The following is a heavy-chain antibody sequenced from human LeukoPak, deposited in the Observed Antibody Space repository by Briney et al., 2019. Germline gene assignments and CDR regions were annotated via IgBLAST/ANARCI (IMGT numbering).Heavy chain of an antibody. D-gene: IGHD3-9*01. J-gene: IGHJ3*02. V-gene: IGHV3-53*01. Sequence: PGGSLRLSCAASGFTVSSNYMSWVRQAPGKGLEWVSVIYSGGTTYYADSVKGRFTISRDNPSNTLYLQMNSLRAEDTAVYYCARGPVTRFEIWGEGTMVTVS. CDR1: GFTVSSNY. CDR3: ARGPVTRFEI. CDR2: IYSGGTT.